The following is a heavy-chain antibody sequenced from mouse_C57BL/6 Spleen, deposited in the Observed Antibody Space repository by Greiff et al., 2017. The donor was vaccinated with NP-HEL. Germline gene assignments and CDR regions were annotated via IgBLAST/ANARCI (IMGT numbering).Heavy chain of an antibody. CDR1: GFTFSDYG. D-gene: IGHD4-1*01. J-gene: IGHJ2*01. CDR3: ARGETGNFDY. Sequence: EVKVVESGGGLVKPGGSLKLSCAASGFTFSDYGMHWVRQAPEKGLEWVAYISSGSSTIYYADTVKGRFTISRDNAKNTLFLQMTSLGSEDTAMYYCARGETGNFDYWGQGTTLTVSS. CDR2: ISSGSSTI. V-gene: IGHV5-17*01.